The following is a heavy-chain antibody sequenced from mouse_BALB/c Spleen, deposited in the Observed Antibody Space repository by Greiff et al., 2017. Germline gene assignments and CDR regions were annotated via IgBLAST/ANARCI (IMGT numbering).Heavy chain of an antibody. J-gene: IGHJ4*01. CDR2: ISDGGSYT. V-gene: IGHV5-4*02. D-gene: IGHD2-1*01. CDR1: GFTFSDYY. Sequence: EVKLVESGGGLVKPGGSLKLSCAASGFTFSDYYMYWVRQTPEKRLEWVATISDGGSYTYYPDSVKGRFTISRDNAKNNLYLQMSSLKSEDTAMYYCARGDGNHDAMDYWGQGTSVTVSS. CDR3: ARGDGNHDAMDY.